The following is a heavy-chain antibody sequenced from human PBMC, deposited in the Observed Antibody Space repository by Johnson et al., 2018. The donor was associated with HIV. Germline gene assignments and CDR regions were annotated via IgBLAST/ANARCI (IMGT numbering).Heavy chain of an antibody. Sequence: MLLVESGGGVVQPGTSLRLSCAASGFTVSSNEMSWVRQAPGKGLEWVSSISGGSTYYANSVKGRFTISRDNSKNTLYLQMSSLRPEDTAVYYCAKIGQWRERLDAFDVWGQGTMVTVSS. V-gene: IGHV3-38-3*01. CDR2: ISGGST. J-gene: IGHJ3*01. CDR1: GFTVSSNE. CDR3: AKIGQWRERLDAFDV. D-gene: IGHD6-19*01.